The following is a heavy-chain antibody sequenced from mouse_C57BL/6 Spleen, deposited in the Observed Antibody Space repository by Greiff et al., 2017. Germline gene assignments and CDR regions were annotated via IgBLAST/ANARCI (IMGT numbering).Heavy chain of an antibody. Sequence: VKLQQPGAELVKPGASVKLSCKASGYTFTSYWMQWVKQRPGQGLEWIGEIDPSDSYTNYNQKFKGKATLTVDTSSSTAYMQLSSLTSEDSAVYYCARREGLLRGFAYWGQGTLVTVSA. J-gene: IGHJ3*01. V-gene: IGHV1-50*01. CDR3: ARREGLLRGFAY. D-gene: IGHD1-1*01. CDR1: GYTFTSYW. CDR2: IDPSDSYT.